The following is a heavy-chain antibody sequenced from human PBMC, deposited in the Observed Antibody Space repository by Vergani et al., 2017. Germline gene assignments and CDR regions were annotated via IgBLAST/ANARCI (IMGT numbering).Heavy chain of an antibody. CDR2: ISAYNGNT. J-gene: IGHJ4*02. CDR3: ARDLRDYYDSSGYYYAPSDY. CDR1: GYTFTSYG. V-gene: IGHV1-18*01. D-gene: IGHD3-22*01. Sequence: QVQLVQSGAEVKKPGASVKVSCKASGYTFTSYGISWVRQAPGQGLEWMGWISAYNGNTNYAQKLQGRVTMTTDTSTSTAYMELRSLRSDDTAVYYCARDLRDYYDSSGYYYAPSDYWGQGTLVTVSS.